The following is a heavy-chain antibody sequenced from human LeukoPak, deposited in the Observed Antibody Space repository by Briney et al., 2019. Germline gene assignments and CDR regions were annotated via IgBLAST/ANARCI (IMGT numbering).Heavy chain of an antibody. Sequence: PSETLSLTCSVSGGSISSNGYYWGWLRQPPGKGLEWIGNIHYSGSTYYNPSLKRRVTMSADTSKNQFSLKLNSVTAADTAVYYCARLYYYDSSGYYGVNWFDPWGQGTLVTVSS. D-gene: IGHD3-22*01. V-gene: IGHV4-39*01. J-gene: IGHJ5*02. CDR3: ARLYYYDSSGYYGVNWFDP. CDR1: GGSISSNGYY. CDR2: IHYSGST.